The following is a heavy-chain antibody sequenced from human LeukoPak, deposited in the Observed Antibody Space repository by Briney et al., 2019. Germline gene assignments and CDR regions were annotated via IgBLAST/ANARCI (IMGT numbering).Heavy chain of an antibody. D-gene: IGHD6-13*01. J-gene: IGHJ6*02. CDR3: ARDPSYSSSSYYYYYGMDV. Sequence: PSETLSLTCTVSGGSISSYYWSWLRQPPGKGLEWIGYIYHSGSTNYNPSLKSRVTISVDTSKNQFSLKVSSVTAADTAVYYCARDPSYSSSSYYYYYGMDVWGQGTTVTVSS. CDR2: IYHSGST. V-gene: IGHV4-59*01. CDR1: GGSISSYY.